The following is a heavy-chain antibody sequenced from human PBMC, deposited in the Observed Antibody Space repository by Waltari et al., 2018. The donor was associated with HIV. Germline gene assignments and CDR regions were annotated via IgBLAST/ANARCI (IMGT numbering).Heavy chain of an antibody. CDR3: ARHGSGYSYRQPFDY. V-gene: IGHV4-39*01. CDR2: IYYSGST. D-gene: IGHD5-18*01. CDR1: GGSISSSSYY. J-gene: IGHJ4*02. Sequence: QLQLQESGPGLVKPSETLSLTCTVSGGSISSSSYYWGWIRQPPGKGLEWIGSIYYSGSTYYNPSLKSRVTISVDTSKNQFSLKLSSVTAADTAVYYCARHGSGYSYRQPFDYWGQGTLVTVSS.